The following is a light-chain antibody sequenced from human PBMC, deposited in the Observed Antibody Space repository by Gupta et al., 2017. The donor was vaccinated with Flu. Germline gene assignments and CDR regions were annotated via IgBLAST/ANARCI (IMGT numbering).Light chain of an antibody. CDR3: MQGTHWPLT. CDR1: QSLVYSDGNTY. CDR2: KVS. V-gene: IGKV2-30*01. J-gene: IGKJ4*01. Sequence: VVMTQSPLSLPVTLGQPASISCRSSQSLVYSDGNTYLTWFQQRPGQSPRRLIYKVSNRDSGVPDRFSGSGSGTDFTLKISRVEAEDVGVYYCMQGTHWPLTFAGGTKVEIK.